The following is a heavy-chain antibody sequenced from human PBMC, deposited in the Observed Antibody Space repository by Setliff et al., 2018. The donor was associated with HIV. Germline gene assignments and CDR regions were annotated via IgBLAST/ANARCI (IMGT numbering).Heavy chain of an antibody. CDR1: GDSISSSNYY. D-gene: IGHD2-2*01. CDR2: IYYSGSS. J-gene: IGHJ6*03. CDR3: ARGIVMVPGAINEYYHYMDV. Sequence: SETLSLTCTVSGDSISSSNYYWGWIRQPPGKGLEWIGNIYYSGSSYCNPSLKSRVAISVDTSKNEFSLKLTSVTAADTAVYYCARGIVMVPGAINEYYHYMDVWGKGTTVTVSS. V-gene: IGHV4-39*02.